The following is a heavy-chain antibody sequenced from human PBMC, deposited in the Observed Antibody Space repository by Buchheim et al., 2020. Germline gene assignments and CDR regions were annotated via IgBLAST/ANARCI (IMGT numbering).Heavy chain of an antibody. Sequence: QLQLLESGPGLVKPSETLSLTCTVSGGSINSNSDYWGWIRQPSGKGLEWIGSISYRGYTYFNPSLKSRVTISVDTSKNQFSLRLSSVTAADTAVYYCARHPTLANSMRPSWGQGTL. J-gene: IGHJ5*02. CDR2: ISYRGYT. V-gene: IGHV4-39*01. CDR1: GGSINSNSDY. CDR3: ARHPTLANSMRPS. D-gene: IGHD2/OR15-2a*01.